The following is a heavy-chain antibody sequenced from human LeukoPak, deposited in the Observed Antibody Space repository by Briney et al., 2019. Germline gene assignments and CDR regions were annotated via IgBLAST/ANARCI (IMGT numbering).Heavy chain of an antibody. Sequence: ASVKVSCKASGYTFTGYYMHWVRQAPGQGLEWMGWINPNSGGTNYAQKFQGRVTMTRDTSTSTVYMELSSLRSEDTAVYYCARVTTGHFDYWGQGTLVTVSS. J-gene: IGHJ4*02. D-gene: IGHD4-11*01. CDR2: INPNSGGT. CDR1: GYTFTGYY. CDR3: ARVTTGHFDY. V-gene: IGHV1-2*02.